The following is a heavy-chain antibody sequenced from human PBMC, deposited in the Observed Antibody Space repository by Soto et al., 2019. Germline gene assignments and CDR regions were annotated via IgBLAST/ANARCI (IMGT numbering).Heavy chain of an antibody. Sequence: TSETLSLTCTVSGGSISSYYWSWIRQPPGKGLEWIGYIYYSGSTNYNPSLKSRVTISVDTSKNQFSLKLSSVTAADTAVYYCARVLYYYDSSGYRPRPYYFDYWGQGTLVTVSS. CDR1: GGSISSYY. J-gene: IGHJ4*02. V-gene: IGHV4-59*01. D-gene: IGHD3-22*01. CDR2: IYYSGST. CDR3: ARVLYYYDSSGYRPRPYYFDY.